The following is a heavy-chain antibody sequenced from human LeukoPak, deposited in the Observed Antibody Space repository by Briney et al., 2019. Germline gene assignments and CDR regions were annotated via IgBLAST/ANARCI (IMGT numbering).Heavy chain of an antibody. V-gene: IGHV4-4*07. D-gene: IGHD3-3*01. Sequence: SETLSLTCTVSGGSIISYYWSWIRQPAGKGLEWIGRIYTSGSTNYNPSLKSRVTMSIDTSKNQFSLKLTSVTAAGTAVYYCAGVSRFLEWPDYWGQGTLVTVSS. CDR3: AGVSRFLEWPDY. J-gene: IGHJ4*02. CDR2: IYTSGST. CDR1: GGSIISYY.